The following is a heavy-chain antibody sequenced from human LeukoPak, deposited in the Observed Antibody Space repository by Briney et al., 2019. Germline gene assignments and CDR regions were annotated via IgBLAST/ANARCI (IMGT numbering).Heavy chain of an antibody. Sequence: NAGGSLRLSCAASGFTFSSYSMNWVRQAPGKGLEWVSSISSSSGYIYYADSVKGRFTISRDNAKNSLYLQMNSLRAEDTAVYYCASRGPYYYDSSGYYALRVWFDYWGQGTLVTVSS. CDR1: GFTFSSYS. D-gene: IGHD3-22*01. V-gene: IGHV3-21*01. CDR2: ISSSSGYI. CDR3: ASRGPYYYDSSGYYALRVWFDY. J-gene: IGHJ4*02.